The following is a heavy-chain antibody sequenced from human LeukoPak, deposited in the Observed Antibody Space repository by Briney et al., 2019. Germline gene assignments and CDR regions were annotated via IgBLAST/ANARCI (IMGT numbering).Heavy chain of an antibody. CDR2: IWYDGSNK. V-gene: IGHV3-33*01. CDR3: ARDSDCSSTSCSPSGLDY. J-gene: IGHJ4*02. D-gene: IGHD2-2*01. CDR1: GFTFSSYG. Sequence: PGRALRLSWAASGFTFSSYGMHWVRQAPGKGLEWVAVIWYDGSNKYYADSVKDRFTISRDNSKNTLYLQMNSLRAEDTAVYYCARDSDCSSTSCSPSGLDYWGQGTLVTVSS.